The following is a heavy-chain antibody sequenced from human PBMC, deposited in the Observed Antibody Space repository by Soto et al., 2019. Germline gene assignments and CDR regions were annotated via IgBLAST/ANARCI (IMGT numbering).Heavy chain of an antibody. CDR3: ALLGYYDSSGYPNDY. CDR2: ISSDRRDI. D-gene: IGHD3-22*01. V-gene: IGHV3-30*03. J-gene: IGHJ4*02. CDR1: GFTFSTYD. Sequence: QVQLVESGGGVVQPGRSLRLSCAASGFTFSTYDIHWVRQAPGKGLEWVAVISSDRRDIHYADSVKGRFTVSRDNSKNTVYVQMNSLRPEDTAVYYCALLGYYDSSGYPNDYWGPGTLVTVSS.